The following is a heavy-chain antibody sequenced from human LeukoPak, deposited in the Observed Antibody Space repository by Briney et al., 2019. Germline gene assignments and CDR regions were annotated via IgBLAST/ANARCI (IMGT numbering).Heavy chain of an antibody. V-gene: IGHV4-4*07. J-gene: IGHJ5*02. CDR3: AREEEQMARGLDP. CDR1: GGSISTYY. Sequence: SETLSLTCTVSGGSISTYYWSWIRQPAGRGLEWNGRIYTSGSTNYNPYLKSRVTMSVDTAKNQFSPKLSSVTAADTAVYYCAREEEQMARGLDPWGQGALVTVSS. CDR2: IYTSGST. D-gene: IGHD5-24*01.